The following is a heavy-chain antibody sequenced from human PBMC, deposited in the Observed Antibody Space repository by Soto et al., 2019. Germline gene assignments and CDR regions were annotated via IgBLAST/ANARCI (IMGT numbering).Heavy chain of an antibody. D-gene: IGHD3-10*01. Sequence: ASVKVSCKASGYTFTSYGISWVRQAPGQGLEWMGWINTYNGNTYYAQKLQGRVTMTTDTSTSTAYVELRSLGSDDTAVYYCARDYYFGSGSYYNQYDTFDIWGQGTMVTVSS. J-gene: IGHJ3*02. CDR1: GYTFTSYG. CDR2: INTYNGNT. CDR3: ARDYYFGSGSYYNQYDTFDI. V-gene: IGHV1-18*01.